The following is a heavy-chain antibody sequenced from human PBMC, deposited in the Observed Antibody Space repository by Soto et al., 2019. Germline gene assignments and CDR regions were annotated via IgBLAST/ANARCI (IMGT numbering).Heavy chain of an antibody. J-gene: IGHJ4*02. D-gene: IGHD1-26*01. V-gene: IGHV1-2*02. CDR2: INPKSGGT. Sequence: ASVKVSCKASGYTFTVYYMHWVRQAPGQGLEWMGWINPKSGGTMYPQKFQGRVTMTWDTSISTAYMALTRLRSDDTAVYYCARDLAKGGGSAGFDYWGQGTLVTVST. CDR1: GYTFTVYY. CDR3: ARDLAKGGGSAGFDY.